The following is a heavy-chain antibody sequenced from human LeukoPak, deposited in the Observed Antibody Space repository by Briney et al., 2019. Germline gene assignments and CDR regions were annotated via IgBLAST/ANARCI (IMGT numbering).Heavy chain of an antibody. CDR1: GFTFTSYA. J-gene: IGHJ4*02. Sequence: GGSLRLSCAASGFTFTSYAMSWVRQAPGKGLEWVSPISGRGGSTYYADSLKGRFSISRDTSKNTLYLQMNSLSAEDTAVYYCAKGHYDDSSGQYFDYWGQGTPVTVSS. CDR2: ISGRGGST. CDR3: AKGHYDDSSGQYFDY. V-gene: IGHV3-23*01. D-gene: IGHD3-22*01.